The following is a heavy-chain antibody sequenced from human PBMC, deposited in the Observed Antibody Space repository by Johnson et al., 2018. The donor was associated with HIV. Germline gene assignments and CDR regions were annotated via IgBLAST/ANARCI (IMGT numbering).Heavy chain of an antibody. D-gene: IGHD6-19*01. CDR2: IKSKTDGGTT. J-gene: IGHJ3*02. Sequence: VQLVESGGGLVKPGGSLRLSCAASGFTFINAWMSWVRQAPGKGLEWVGRIKSKTDGGTTDYAAPVKGRFTISRDDSKNTLYLQMNSLKTEDTAVYYCTTDRGGEIAVAGPDAFDIWGQGTMVTVAS. V-gene: IGHV3-15*01. CDR3: TTDRGGEIAVAGPDAFDI. CDR1: GFTFINAW.